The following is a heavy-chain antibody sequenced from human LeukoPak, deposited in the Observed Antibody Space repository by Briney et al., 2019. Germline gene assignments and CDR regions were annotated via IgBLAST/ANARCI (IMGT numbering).Heavy chain of an antibody. D-gene: IGHD1-7*01. V-gene: IGHV2-5*02. CDR3: AHRRRLDRDWNYGRFDF. J-gene: IGHJ4*02. CDR2: IYWDDDK. CDR1: GFSLTTSGVG. Sequence: SGPTLVNPTQSLTLTCTFSGFSLTTSGVGVGWIRQPPGKALEWLALIYWDDDKRYSPSLTGRLIITKDTSKNQVVLTMTNMDPVDTATYYCAHRRRLDRDWNYGRFDFWGQGMLVTVSS.